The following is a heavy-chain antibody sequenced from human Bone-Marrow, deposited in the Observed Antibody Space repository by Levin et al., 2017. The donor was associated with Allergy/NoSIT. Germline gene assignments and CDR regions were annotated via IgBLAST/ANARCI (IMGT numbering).Heavy chain of an antibody. Sequence: SETLSLTCSVSGGSISGSSYYWGWIRQPPGKGLEWIGSIYYSGSTYHNPSLKSRLTISVDTSKNQFSLKVRSVTAADTSVYYCARHTGSYYDTVIDVWGQGTLVTVSS. CDR1: GGSISGSSYY. CDR3: ARHTGSYYDTVIDV. CDR2: IYYSGST. V-gene: IGHV4-39*01. D-gene: IGHD3-10*01. J-gene: IGHJ4*02.